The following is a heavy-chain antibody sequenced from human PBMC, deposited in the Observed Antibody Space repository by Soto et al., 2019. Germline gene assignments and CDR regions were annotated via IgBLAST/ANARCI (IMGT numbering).Heavy chain of an antibody. D-gene: IGHD6-13*01. V-gene: IGHV3-21*01. CDR1: GFTFRSFT. J-gene: IGHJ5*02. CDR2: ISSNSAYI. Sequence: GGSLRLSCAASGFTFRSFTMNWVRQAPGKGLEWVSTISSNSAYIYYTDALRGRFTISRDNAKNSLHLQMNSLRAEDTAVYYCTRDASRDSSARGWFDPWGAGSLVTVSS. CDR3: TRDASRDSSARGWFDP.